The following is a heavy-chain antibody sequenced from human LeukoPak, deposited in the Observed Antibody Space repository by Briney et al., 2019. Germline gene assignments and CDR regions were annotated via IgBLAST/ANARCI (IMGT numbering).Heavy chain of an antibody. D-gene: IGHD3-22*01. CDR2: FDPEDGET. CDR3: ARETPDSYYFDY. J-gene: IGHJ4*02. V-gene: IGHV1-24*01. CDR1: GYTLTELS. Sequence: ASVKVSCKVSGYTLTELSMHWVRLAPGKGLEWMGGFDPEDGETIYAQKFQGRVTMTEDTSTDTAYMDLSSLRSEDTAVYYCARETPDSYYFDYWGQGTLVTVSS.